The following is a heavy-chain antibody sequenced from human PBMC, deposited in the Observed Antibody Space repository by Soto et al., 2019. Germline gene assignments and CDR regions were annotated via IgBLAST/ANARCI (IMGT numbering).Heavy chain of an antibody. CDR2: IYTSEST. D-gene: IGHD2-2*01. CDR1: GGSISGYY. CDR3: ARISTYNCYGIDV. Sequence: QVQLQESGPGLVKPSETLSLTCSVSGGSISGYYWSWIRQPAGKGLEWIGRIYTSESTNYNPSLKSRVTMSVDTSKNQFSLKLNSVTAADTAVYYCARISTYNCYGIDVWGQGTTVTVSS. J-gene: IGHJ6*02. V-gene: IGHV4-4*07.